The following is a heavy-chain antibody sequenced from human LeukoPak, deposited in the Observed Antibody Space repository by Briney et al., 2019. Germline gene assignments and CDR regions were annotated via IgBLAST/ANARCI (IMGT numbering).Heavy chain of an antibody. CDR1: GGSVSSYY. V-gene: IGHV4-59*02. Sequence: PSETLSLTCTVSGGSVSSYYWSRIRQPPGKGLEWIGYIYYSGSTNYNPSLKSRVTISVDTSKNQFSLKLSSVTAADTAVYYCARDGVWGSYRPGAFDIWGQGTMVTVSS. CDR2: IYYSGST. J-gene: IGHJ3*02. CDR3: ARDGVWGSYRPGAFDI. D-gene: IGHD3-16*02.